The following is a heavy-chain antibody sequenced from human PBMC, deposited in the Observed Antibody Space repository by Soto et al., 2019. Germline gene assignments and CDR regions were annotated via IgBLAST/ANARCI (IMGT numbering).Heavy chain of an antibody. D-gene: IGHD2-15*01. Sequence: QVKLVQSGAEVKKPGASVKVSCKASGYTFTSYAMHWVRQAPGQRLEWMGWINAGNGNTKYSQKFQGRVTITRDTSASTAYMELSSLGSEDTAVYYCARGPGGPDGPGDYWGQGTLVTVSS. CDR3: ARGPGGPDGPGDY. V-gene: IGHV1-3*01. CDR1: GYTFTSYA. J-gene: IGHJ4*02. CDR2: INAGNGNT.